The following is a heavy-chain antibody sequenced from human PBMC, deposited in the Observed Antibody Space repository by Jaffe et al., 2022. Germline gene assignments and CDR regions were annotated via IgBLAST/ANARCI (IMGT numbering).Heavy chain of an antibody. V-gene: IGHV4-4*02. D-gene: IGHD3-22*01. J-gene: IGHJ1*01. CDR3: ARVGDDNGYYDYFQQ. CDR1: GGSISNNNW. Sequence: QVQLQESGPGLVKPSGTLSLTCAVAGGSISNNNWWSWIRQPPGKGLEWIGEIYLSGSTNYNPSLKSRMTISVDKSRNQFSLKLSSVTAADTAVYYCARVGDDNGYYDYFQQWGQGTLVTVSS. CDR2: IYLSGST.